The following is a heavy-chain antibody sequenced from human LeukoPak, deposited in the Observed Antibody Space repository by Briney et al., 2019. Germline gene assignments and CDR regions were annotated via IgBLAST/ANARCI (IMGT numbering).Heavy chain of an antibody. Sequence: GGSLRLSCAASGFTFSSYEMSWVRQAPGKGLEWVSYISSSGSTIYYADSVKGRFTISRDNAKNSLYLQMNSLRAEDTAVYYCARVFGIKGYFDYWGQGTLVTVSS. CDR1: GFTFSSYE. D-gene: IGHD1-14*01. V-gene: IGHV3-48*03. CDR3: ARVFGIKGYFDY. CDR2: ISSSGSTI. J-gene: IGHJ4*02.